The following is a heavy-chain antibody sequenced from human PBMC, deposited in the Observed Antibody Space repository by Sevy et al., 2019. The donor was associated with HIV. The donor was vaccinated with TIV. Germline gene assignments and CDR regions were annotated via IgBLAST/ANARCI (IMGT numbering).Heavy chain of an antibody. CDR3: ARAPLISIDTSGAASVFAS. CDR1: GGSTSLYY. V-gene: IGHV4-59*13. D-gene: IGHD1-26*01. Sequence: SETLSLTCTVSGGSTSLYYWSWIRQPPGKGLEWIGYIYFTGSTDYSPSLKSRVTISLDTSKNQFSLKLTSVTAADTAVYYCARAPLISIDTSGAASVFASWGQGTPVADSS. CDR2: IYFTGST. J-gene: IGHJ4*02.